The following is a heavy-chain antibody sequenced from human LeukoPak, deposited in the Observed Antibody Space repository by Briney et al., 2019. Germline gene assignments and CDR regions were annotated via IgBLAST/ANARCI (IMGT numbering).Heavy chain of an antibody. J-gene: IGHJ4*02. CDR2: IYSGGST. V-gene: IGHV3-53*01. D-gene: IGHD6-19*01. Sequence: GGSLRLSCAASGFTFSSYAMSWVRQAPGKGLEWVSVIYSGGSTYYADSVKGRFTISRDNSKNTLYLQMNSLRAEDTAVYYCARMWLVRHFDYWGQGTLVTVSS. CDR1: GFTFSSYA. CDR3: ARMWLVRHFDY.